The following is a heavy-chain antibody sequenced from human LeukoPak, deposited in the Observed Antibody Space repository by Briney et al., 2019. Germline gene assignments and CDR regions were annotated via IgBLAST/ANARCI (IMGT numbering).Heavy chain of an antibody. CDR3: ARAQKQQLVAWFDP. Sequence: SETLSLTCAVYGGSFSGYYWSWIRQPPGKGLEWIGEINHSGSTNYNPSLKSRVTISVDTSKNQFSLKLSSVTAAGTAVYYCARAQKQQLVAWFDPWGQGTLVTVSS. V-gene: IGHV4-34*01. D-gene: IGHD6-13*01. CDR1: GGSFSGYY. J-gene: IGHJ5*02. CDR2: INHSGST.